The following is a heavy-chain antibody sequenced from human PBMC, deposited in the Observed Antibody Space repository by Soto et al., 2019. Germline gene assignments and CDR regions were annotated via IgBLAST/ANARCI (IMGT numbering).Heavy chain of an antibody. CDR2: ISGSGGTP. J-gene: IGHJ4*02. CDR3: AMGLAAAGPLDH. CDR1: GFTFSNSA. D-gene: IGHD6-13*01. V-gene: IGHV3-23*01. Sequence: GGSLRLSCAASGFTFSNSAMSWVRQAPGKGLEWVSLISGSGGTPYYADSVKGRFTISRDNSKNTLYLVLNSLRAEGTAVYYCAMGLAAAGPLDHWGQGSLVTVSS.